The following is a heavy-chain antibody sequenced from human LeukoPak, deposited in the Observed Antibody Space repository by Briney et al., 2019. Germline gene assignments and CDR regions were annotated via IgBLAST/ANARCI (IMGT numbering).Heavy chain of an antibody. J-gene: IGHJ4*02. CDR2: INPNSGGT. CDR1: GYTFIGYY. D-gene: IGHD1-26*01. Sequence: ASVKVSCKASGYTFIGYYLHWVRQAPGQGLEWMGWINPNSGGTNYAQKFQGRVTMTRDASISTAYMELSRLRSDDTAVYYCARPMYSGSYRFDYWGQGTLVTVSS. CDR3: ARPMYSGSYRFDY. V-gene: IGHV1-2*02.